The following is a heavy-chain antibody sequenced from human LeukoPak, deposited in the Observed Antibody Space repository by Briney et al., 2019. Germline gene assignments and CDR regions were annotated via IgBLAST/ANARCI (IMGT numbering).Heavy chain of an antibody. CDR3: ARGWERLRGYNY. CDR1: GGSFRGYY. D-gene: IGHD1-1*01. V-gene: IGHV4-34*01. CDR2: INHSGST. Sequence: PSETLSLTCAVYGGSFRGYYWSWIRQPPGKGLEWIGEINHSGSTNYNPSLKSRVTISVDTSKNQFSLKLSSVTAADTAVYYCARGWERLRGYNYWGQGTLVTVSS. J-gene: IGHJ4*02.